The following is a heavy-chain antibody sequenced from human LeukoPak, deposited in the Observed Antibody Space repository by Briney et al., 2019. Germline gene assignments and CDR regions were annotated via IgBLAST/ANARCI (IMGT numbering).Heavy chain of an antibody. CDR3: AKDRAPLTVVRGVTIFGAFDV. CDR2: ISGSGGNT. D-gene: IGHD3-10*01. J-gene: IGHJ3*01. V-gene: IGHV3-23*01. CDR1: GFAFSSYA. Sequence: QPGGSLRLSCAASGFAFSSYAMSWVRQAPGKGLQWVSTISGSGGNTYYANSVKGRFTISSDNSKNTLYLQMSSLRAEDTALYYCAKDRAPLTVVRGVTIFGAFDVWGQGTVVTVSS.